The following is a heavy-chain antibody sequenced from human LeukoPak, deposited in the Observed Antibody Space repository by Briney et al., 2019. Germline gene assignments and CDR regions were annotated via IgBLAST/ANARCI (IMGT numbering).Heavy chain of an antibody. D-gene: IGHD6-19*01. CDR2: INHSGST. CDR3: ARVGYSSGWYRFPSNDY. J-gene: IGHJ4*02. CDR1: GGSFSGYY. V-gene: IGHV4-34*01. Sequence: SETLSLTCAVYGGSFSGYYWSWIRQPPGKGLEWIGEINHSGSTNYNPSLKSRVTISVDTSKNQFSLKLSSVTAADTAVYYCARVGYSSGWYRFPSNDYWGQGTLVTVSS.